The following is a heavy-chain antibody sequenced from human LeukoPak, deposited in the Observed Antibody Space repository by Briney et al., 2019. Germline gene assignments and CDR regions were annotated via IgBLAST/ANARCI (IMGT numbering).Heavy chain of an antibody. CDR3: ARAGLTTVVTRSVAFDY. D-gene: IGHD4-23*01. CDR2: ISYSGST. Sequence: SETLSLTCTVSGGSISSNYWSWIRQPPGKGLEWIGYISYSGSTIYNPSLKSRVTISLDTSKNHFSLKLSSVTAADTAVYYCARAGLTTVVTRSVAFDYWGQGTLVTVSS. V-gene: IGHV4-59*01. J-gene: IGHJ4*02. CDR1: GGSISSNY.